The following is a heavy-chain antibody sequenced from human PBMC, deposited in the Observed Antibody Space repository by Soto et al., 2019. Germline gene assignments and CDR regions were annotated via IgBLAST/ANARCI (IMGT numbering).Heavy chain of an antibody. CDR1: GFTFTTYG. Sequence: QVQLVQSGAEVKMPGASVKVSCKASGFTFTTYGFTWVRQAPGQGLEWMGWISAYNGNTNYAQKFQGRVTMTTDTSTSTVYLELRSLTSDDTAVYYCARGGRDGMDVWGQGTTVTLSS. CDR3: ARGGRDGMDV. CDR2: ISAYNGNT. D-gene: IGHD3-10*01. J-gene: IGHJ6*02. V-gene: IGHV1-18*01.